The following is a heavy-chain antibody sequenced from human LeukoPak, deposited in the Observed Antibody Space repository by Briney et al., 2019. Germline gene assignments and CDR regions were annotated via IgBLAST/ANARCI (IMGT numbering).Heavy chain of an antibody. CDR2: IIPIFGTA. D-gene: IGHD3-10*01. CDR3: ARALGAGYYFDY. CDR1: GGTFISYA. Sequence: ASVKVSCKASGGTFISYAISWVRQAPGQGLEWMGGIIPIFGTANYAQKFQDRVTITADESTSTAYMELSSLRSEDTAVYYCARALGAGYYFDYWGQGTLVTVSS. J-gene: IGHJ4*02. V-gene: IGHV1-69*13.